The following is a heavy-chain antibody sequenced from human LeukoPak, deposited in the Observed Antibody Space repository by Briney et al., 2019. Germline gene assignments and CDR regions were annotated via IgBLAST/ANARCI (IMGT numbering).Heavy chain of an antibody. V-gene: IGHV4-59*01. D-gene: IGHD6-13*01. CDR3: ARASAAGTHLDY. CDR1: GGSISTYY. J-gene: IGHJ4*02. Sequence: PSETLSLTCTVSGGSISTYYWNWIRQPPGKGLEWIGYIYHSGSTNYNPSLQSRVTISVDTSKNQFSLNLNSVTAADTAVYYCARASAAGTHLDYWGQGTLVTVSS. CDR2: IYHSGST.